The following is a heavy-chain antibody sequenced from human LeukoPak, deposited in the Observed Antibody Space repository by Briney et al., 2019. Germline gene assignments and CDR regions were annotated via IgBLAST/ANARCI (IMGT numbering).Heavy chain of an antibody. J-gene: IGHJ6*03. CDR1: GYTFTAHY. Sequence: ASLKVSCKASGYTFTAHYMYWVRQAPGQGLEWMGWINPNSGGTNYAQKFQGRVTMTRDTSISTAYMELSRLRSDDTAVYYCARGYSNYGHYYYMDVWGKGTTVTVSS. CDR2: INPNSGGT. CDR3: ARGYSNYGHYYYMDV. V-gene: IGHV1-2*02. D-gene: IGHD4-11*01.